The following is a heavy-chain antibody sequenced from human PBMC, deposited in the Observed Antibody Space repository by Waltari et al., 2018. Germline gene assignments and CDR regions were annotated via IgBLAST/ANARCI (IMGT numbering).Heavy chain of an antibody. Sequence: QVQLVESGGGLVKPGGSLRLSCAASGFTFSVYYMSWIRQAPGKGLEWVSYISSSGSTIYYADAVKGRFTISRDNAKNSLYLQMNSLRAEDTAVYYCARDRFPTGTTRTPAGPQGYWGQGTLVTVSS. V-gene: IGHV3-11*04. D-gene: IGHD1-7*01. J-gene: IGHJ4*02. CDR1: GFTFSVYY. CDR3: ARDRFPTGTTRTPAGPQGY. CDR2: ISSSGSTI.